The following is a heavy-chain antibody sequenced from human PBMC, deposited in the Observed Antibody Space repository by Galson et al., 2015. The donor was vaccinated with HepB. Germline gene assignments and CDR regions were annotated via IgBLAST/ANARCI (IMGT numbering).Heavy chain of an antibody. D-gene: IGHD1-26*01. CDR1: GFTFSSYG. V-gene: IGHV3-30*18. Sequence: SLRLSCAASGFTFSSYGMHWVRQAPGKGLEWVAVISYDGSNKYYADSVKGRFTISRDNSKNTLYLQMNSLRAEDTAVYYCAKWEGGGGYFYAFDIWGQGTMVTVSS. CDR3: AKWEGGGGYFYAFDI. CDR2: ISYDGSNK. J-gene: IGHJ3*02.